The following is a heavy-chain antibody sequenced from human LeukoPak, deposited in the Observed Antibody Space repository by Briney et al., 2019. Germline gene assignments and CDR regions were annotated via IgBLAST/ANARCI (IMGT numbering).Heavy chain of an antibody. CDR1: GGSISSSNW. CDR2: IYHSGST. CDR3: ARKKGLRGYFDL. Sequence: SETLSLTCAVSGGSISSSNWWSWVRQPPGKGLEWIGEIYHSGSTIYNPSLKSRVTISVDKSKNQFSLKLSSVTAADTAVYYCARKKGLRGYFDLWGRGTLVAVSS. J-gene: IGHJ2*01. V-gene: IGHV4-4*02. D-gene: IGHD4-17*01.